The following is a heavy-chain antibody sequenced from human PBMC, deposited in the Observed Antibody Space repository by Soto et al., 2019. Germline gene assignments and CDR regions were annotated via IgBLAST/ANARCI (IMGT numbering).Heavy chain of an antibody. CDR1: GFTFKTAW. D-gene: IGHD6-13*01. CDR2: VTTGGPT. CDR3: ATDLQTEEAGEFDY. Sequence: GGSLRVSCVASGFTFKTAWMAWVRQAPGKGLEWVGHVTTGGPTHYAAPVKGKFTISRDDSKNTAYLQMYSLNVEVTAVYYCATDLQTEEAGEFDYWGQGTPVTVPS. V-gene: IGHV3-15*01. J-gene: IGHJ4*02.